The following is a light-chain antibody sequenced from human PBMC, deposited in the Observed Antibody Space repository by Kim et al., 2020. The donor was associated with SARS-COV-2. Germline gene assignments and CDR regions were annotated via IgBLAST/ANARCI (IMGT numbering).Light chain of an antibody. Sequence: EVVLAQSPATLSLSPGERATLSCRASQKIFTYLAWYQQKPGQPPRLLIYDTSKRATGIPARFSGSGSGTDFTLTISSLEPEDFGVYFCQQHTSWPNTFGQGTRLEIK. CDR1: QKIFTY. J-gene: IGKJ5*01. CDR2: DTS. CDR3: QQHTSWPNT. V-gene: IGKV3-11*01.